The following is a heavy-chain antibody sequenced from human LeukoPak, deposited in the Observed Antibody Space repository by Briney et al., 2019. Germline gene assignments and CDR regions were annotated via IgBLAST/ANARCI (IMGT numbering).Heavy chain of an antibody. CDR1: GFTFSSHG. CDR3: AKVNNDLNGMDV. CDR2: ISGLSSYI. D-gene: IGHD3-3*01. J-gene: IGHJ6*02. V-gene: IGHV3-21*06. Sequence: GGSLRLSCAASGFTFSSHGMNWVRQAPGKGLVWVLSISGLSSYIYYAGSVKGRFTISRDNAKNSLYLQMNSLRAEDTAVYYCAKVNNDLNGMDVWGQGTLVTVSS.